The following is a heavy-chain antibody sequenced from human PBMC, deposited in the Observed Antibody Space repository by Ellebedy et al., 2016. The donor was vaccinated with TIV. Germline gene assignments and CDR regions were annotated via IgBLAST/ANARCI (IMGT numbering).Heavy chain of an antibody. J-gene: IGHJ6*02. CDR2: INPDGSAE. CDR1: GSIISGDW. D-gene: IGHD1-26*01. CDR3: ASALIVGATGRDMDV. V-gene: IGHV3-7*01. Sequence: GESLKISCAAPGSIISGDWMSWVRQAPGKGLEWVAHINPDGSAEYYVDSVKGRFAISRDNAKNSLYLQMHSLRAEDTAVYYCASALIVGATGRDMDVWGQGTTVTVSS.